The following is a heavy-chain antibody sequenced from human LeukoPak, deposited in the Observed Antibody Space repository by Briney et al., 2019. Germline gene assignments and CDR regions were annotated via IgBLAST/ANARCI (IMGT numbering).Heavy chain of an antibody. CDR1: GFTFGDYG. CDR3: ARGINDYSDYRTDY. V-gene: IGHV3-30*03. J-gene: IGHJ4*02. D-gene: IGHD4-11*01. Sequence: GGSLRLSCTASGFTFGDYGMSWVRQAPGKGLDWVAVISFDGSYQYYSDSVKGRFTISRDNSKNTLYLQMYSLRAEDTAVYYCARGINDYSDYRTDYWGQGTLVAVSS. CDR2: ISFDGSYQ.